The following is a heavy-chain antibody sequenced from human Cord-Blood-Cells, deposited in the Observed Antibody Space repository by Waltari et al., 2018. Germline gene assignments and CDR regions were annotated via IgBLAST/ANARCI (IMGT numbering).Heavy chain of an antibody. J-gene: IGHJ4*02. CDR3: ARGVSSSWYARYYFDY. V-gene: IGHV4-34*01. CDR1: GGSFSGYY. Sequence: QVQLQQWGAGLLKPSETLSLTCAVYGGSFSGYYWSWIRQPPGKGVEWIGEINHSGSTNYNPSLKSRVTISVDTSKNQFSLKLSSVTAADTAVYYCARGVSSSWYARYYFDYWGQGTLVTVSS. D-gene: IGHD6-13*01. CDR2: INHSGST.